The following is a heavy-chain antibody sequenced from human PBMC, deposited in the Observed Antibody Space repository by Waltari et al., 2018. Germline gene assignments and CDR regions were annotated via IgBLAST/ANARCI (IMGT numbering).Heavy chain of an antibody. CDR2: LSYDGSKK. D-gene: IGHD6-19*01. CDR3: ARENRQWLAPEPYYFDY. J-gene: IGHJ4*02. Sequence: QVQLVESGGGVVQPGRSLRLSCAASGFIFSTYAMHWVRQAPGNCLSSLAVLSYDGSKKYYADSLKGRFTISRDNSNNTLYLQMNTLTPEDTAVYFCARENRQWLAPEPYYFDYWGLGTLVTVTS. CDR1: GFIFSTYA. V-gene: IGHV3-30*04.